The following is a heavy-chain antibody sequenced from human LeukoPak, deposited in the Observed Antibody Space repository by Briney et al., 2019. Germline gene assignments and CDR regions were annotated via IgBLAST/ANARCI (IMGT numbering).Heavy chain of an antibody. V-gene: IGHV4-61*02. J-gene: IGHJ4*02. CDR1: GGSISSGSYY. CDR2: IYTSGIT. D-gene: IGHD4-11*01. Sequence: SETLSLTCTVSGGSISSGSYYWSWIRQHAGKGLEWIGRIYTSGITDYNPSLKSRVTISVDTSKNQFSLKLSSVTAADTAVYYCASGADYSNYYFDYWGQGTLVTVSS. CDR3: ASGADYSNYYFDY.